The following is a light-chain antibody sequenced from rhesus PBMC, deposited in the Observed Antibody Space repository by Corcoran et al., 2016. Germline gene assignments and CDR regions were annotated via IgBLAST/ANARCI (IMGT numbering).Light chain of an antibody. CDR1: QGISSN. CDR3: QHAYGTPYT. CDR2: KAS. Sequence: DIQMTQSPSSLSASVGDRGTITCQASQGISSNLAWYQQKPGKVPDLLIYKASQLQSGVPSRVSGSGSWTDFTLTISSLQPDDFATYYCQHAYGTPYTFGQGTKVEIK. J-gene: IGKJ2*01. V-gene: IGKV1-25*01.